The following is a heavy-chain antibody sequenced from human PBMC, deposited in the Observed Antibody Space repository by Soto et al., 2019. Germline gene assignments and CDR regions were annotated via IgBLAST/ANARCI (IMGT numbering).Heavy chain of an antibody. V-gene: IGHV3-74*03. CDR1: GFTFSGHW. CDR3: SREAGYFSRTRWYRRAFDT. CDR2: INTDGGSS. D-gene: IGHD2-2*01. J-gene: IGHJ3*02. Sequence: EVQLVESGGDLVQPGGSLRLSCAASGFTFSGHWMHWVRQVPGKGLEWVSRINTDGGSSAYADSVKGRFTISRDNAKNKLYLQMDGLRAEDTALYYCSREAGYFSRTRWYRRAFDTWGQGTTVTVSS.